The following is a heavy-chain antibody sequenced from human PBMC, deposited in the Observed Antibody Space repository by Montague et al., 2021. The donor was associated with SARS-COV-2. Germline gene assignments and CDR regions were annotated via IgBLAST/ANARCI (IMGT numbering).Heavy chain of an antibody. CDR2: IDWDDDK. CDR1: GFSLSTSGMC. CDR3: ARMPDQVWLDY. V-gene: IGHV2-70*01. D-gene: IGHD5-18*01. Sequence: PALVKPTQTLTLTCTFSGFSLSTSGMCVSRIRQPPGKALEWLAVIDWDDDKSYSTSLKTRLTISKDTSEDQVVLTMTNMDPVDTATYYCARMPDQVWLDYWGQGILVTVSS. J-gene: IGHJ4*02.